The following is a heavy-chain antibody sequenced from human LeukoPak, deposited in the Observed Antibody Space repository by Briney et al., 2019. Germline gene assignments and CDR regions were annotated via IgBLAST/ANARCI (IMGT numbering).Heavy chain of an antibody. CDR3: ARGSQGITIFGVLPGTPSSYGMDV. Sequence: ASVKVSCKASGYTFTGYYIHWVRQAPGQGLEWMGWINPNSGGTNYAQKFQGRVTMTRDTSISTAYMELSRLRSDDTAVYYCARGSQGITIFGVLPGTPSSYGMDVWGQGTTVTVSS. CDR2: INPNSGGT. J-gene: IGHJ6*02. D-gene: IGHD3-3*01. V-gene: IGHV1-2*02. CDR1: GYTFTGYY.